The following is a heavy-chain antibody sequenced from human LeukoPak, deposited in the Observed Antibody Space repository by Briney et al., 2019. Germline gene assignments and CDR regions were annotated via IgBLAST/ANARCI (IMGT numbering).Heavy chain of an antibody. CDR3: ARGLRGSPAFDY. CDR1: GYTFTDYY. CDR2: INPNNGGT. Sequence: GASVKVSCKASGYTFTDYYMHWVRQAPGQGLEWMGWINPNNGGTNYAQKFQGRVTMTRDTSISTAYMELSRLRSDDTAVYYCARGLRGSPAFDYWGQGTLVTVSS. V-gene: IGHV1-2*02. J-gene: IGHJ4*02. D-gene: IGHD2-2*01.